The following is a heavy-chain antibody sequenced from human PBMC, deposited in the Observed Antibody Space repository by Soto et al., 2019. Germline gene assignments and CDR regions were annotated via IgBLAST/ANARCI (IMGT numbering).Heavy chain of an antibody. V-gene: IGHV3-33*01. J-gene: IGHJ4*02. CDR2: IWYDGSNK. D-gene: IGHD3-9*01. Sequence: GGSLRLSCAASGFTFSSYGMHWVRQAPGKGLEWVAVIWYDGSNKYYADSVKGRFTISRDNSKNTLYLQMNSLRAEDTAVYYCARDETYYDILTGYDYWGQGTLVTVSS. CDR3: ARDETYYDILTGYDY. CDR1: GFTFSSYG.